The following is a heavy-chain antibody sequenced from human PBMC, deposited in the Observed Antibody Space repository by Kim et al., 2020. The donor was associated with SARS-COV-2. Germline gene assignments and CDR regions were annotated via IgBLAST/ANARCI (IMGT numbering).Heavy chain of an antibody. CDR3: ARSTRGSGNWYFDL. CDR2: INAGNGNT. D-gene: IGHD3-10*01. V-gene: IGHV1-3*01. CDR1: GYTFTSYA. Sequence: ASVKVSCKASGYTFTSYAMHWVRQAPGQRLEWMGWINAGNGNTKYSQKFQGRVTITRDTSASTAYMELSSLRSEDTAVYYCARSTRGSGNWYFDLWGRGTLVTVSS. J-gene: IGHJ2*01.